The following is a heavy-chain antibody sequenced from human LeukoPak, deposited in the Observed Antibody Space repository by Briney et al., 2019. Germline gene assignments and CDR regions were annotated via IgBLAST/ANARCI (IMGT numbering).Heavy chain of an antibody. V-gene: IGHV4-59*01. Sequence: SETLSLTCTVSGGSISSYYWSWIRQPPGKGLGWIGYIYYIGSTNYNPSLKSRVTIPVDTSKNQFSLKLSSVTAADTAVYYCERLAEAWFDLWGQGTLVTVSS. CDR1: GGSISSYY. J-gene: IGHJ5*02. D-gene: IGHD3-3*02. CDR2: IYYIGST. CDR3: ERLAEAWFDL.